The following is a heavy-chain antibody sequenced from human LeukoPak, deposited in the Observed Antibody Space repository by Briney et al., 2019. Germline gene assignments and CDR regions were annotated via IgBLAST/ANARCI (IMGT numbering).Heavy chain of an antibody. CDR3: AKAKRMSGSYSAFDI. Sequence: GGSLRLSCAASGFTFSSYGMHWVRQAPGKGLEWVAVISYDGSNKYYADSVKGRFTISRDNSKNTLYLQMNSLRAEDAAVYYCAKAKRMSGSYSAFDIWGQGTMVTVSS. J-gene: IGHJ3*02. CDR2: ISYDGSNK. D-gene: IGHD1-26*01. V-gene: IGHV3-30*18. CDR1: GFTFSSYG.